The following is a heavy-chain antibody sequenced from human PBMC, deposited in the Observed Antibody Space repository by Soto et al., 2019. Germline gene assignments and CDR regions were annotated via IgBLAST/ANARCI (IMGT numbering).Heavy chain of an antibody. CDR3: ASEWINKVIEYFFDP. Sequence: PGGSLRLSCAASGFTFSTYSMNWVRQAPGKGLEWVSSISGSGNYTHYADFLRGRFTISRDNAKTSLYLQKNSLRAEDTAVYYFASEWINKVIEYFFDPWAQGIVVIFSS. D-gene: IGHD5-12*01. V-gene: IGHV3-21*01. CDR2: ISGSGNYT. CDR1: GFTFSTYS. J-gene: IGHJ5*02.